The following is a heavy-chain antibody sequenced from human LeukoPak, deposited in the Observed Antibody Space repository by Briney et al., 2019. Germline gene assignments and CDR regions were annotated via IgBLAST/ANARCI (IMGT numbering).Heavy chain of an antibody. V-gene: IGHV1-8*01. CDR3: ARGIAVAGTGFDY. CDR1: GYTFISYG. CDR2: ISPYNGNT. Sequence: GASVKVSCKASGYTFISYGISWVRQAPGQGLEWMGWISPYNGNTKYVQKFQGRVTITRNTSISTAYMELSSLRSEDTAVYYCARGIAVAGTGFDYWGQGTLVTVSS. J-gene: IGHJ4*02. D-gene: IGHD6-19*01.